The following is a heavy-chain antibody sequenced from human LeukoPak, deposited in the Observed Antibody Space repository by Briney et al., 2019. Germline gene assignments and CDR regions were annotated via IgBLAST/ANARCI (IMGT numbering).Heavy chain of an antibody. J-gene: IGHJ1*01. V-gene: IGHV4-34*01. CDR1: GGSFSGYY. CDR2: INHSGST. D-gene: IGHD3-22*01. CDR3: ASFYDSSGYSPEYFQH. Sequence: SETLSLTCAVYGGSFSGYYWSWIRQPPGKGLEWSGEINHSGSTNYNPSLKSRVTISVDTSKNQFSLKLSSVTAADTAVYYCASFYDSSGYSPEYFQHWGQGTLVTVSS.